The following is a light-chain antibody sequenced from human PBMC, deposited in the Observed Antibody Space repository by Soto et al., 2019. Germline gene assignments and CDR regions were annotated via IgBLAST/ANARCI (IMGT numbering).Light chain of an antibody. V-gene: IGLV2-14*01. CDR3: SSYTSSSTPRYV. CDR1: NSDVGGYNY. J-gene: IGLJ1*01. Sequence: QPALTKPASRSGAPGQWVNISFTGTNSDVGGYNYVSWYQQHPGKAPKLMIYDVSDRPSGVSNRFSGSKSGNTASLTISGLQAEDEADYYCSSYTSSSTPRYVFGTGTKVTVL. CDR2: DVS.